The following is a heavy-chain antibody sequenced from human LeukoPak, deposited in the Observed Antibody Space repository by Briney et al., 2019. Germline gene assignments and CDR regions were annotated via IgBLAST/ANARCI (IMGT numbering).Heavy chain of an antibody. CDR3: ARDRLVTALAYFDY. V-gene: IGHV1-2*02. CDR1: GYTFTGYY. Sequence: ASVKVSCKASGYTFTGYYMHWVRQAPGQGLEWMGWINPNSGGANYAQKFQGRVTMTRDTSISTAYMELSRLRSDDTAVYYCARDRLVTALAYFDYWGQGTLVTVSS. J-gene: IGHJ4*02. D-gene: IGHD3-9*01. CDR2: INPNSGGA.